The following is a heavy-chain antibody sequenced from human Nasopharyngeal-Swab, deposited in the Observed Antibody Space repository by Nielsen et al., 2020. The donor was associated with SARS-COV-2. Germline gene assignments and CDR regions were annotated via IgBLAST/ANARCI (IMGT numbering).Heavy chain of an antibody. D-gene: IGHD6-6*01. V-gene: IGHV4-34*01. CDR3: ARGGGIAARRAVYYFDL. J-gene: IGHJ2*01. CDR1: GGSFSGYS. Sequence: SETLSLTCAVYGGSFSGYSWSWIRQPPGKGLEWIGEITHSGRTNYNPSLKSRVTISVDTSKNQFSLKLSSVTAADTAVYYCARGGGIAARRAVYYFDLWGRGTLVTVSS. CDR2: ITHSGRT.